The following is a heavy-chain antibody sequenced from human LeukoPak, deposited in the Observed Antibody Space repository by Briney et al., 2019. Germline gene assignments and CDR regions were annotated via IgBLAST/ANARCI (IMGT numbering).Heavy chain of an antibody. J-gene: IGHJ3*01. CDR2: VGSSSSTI. D-gene: IGHD3-16*01. Sequence: GGSLRLSCAASGFTFSDYSMNWVRQAPGKGLEWISYVGSSSSTIYYADSVKGRFTIYRDNAKKSLYMQMNSLRAEDTAVYYCVRVGGAFDLWGQGTRVSVSS. CDR3: VRVGGAFDL. V-gene: IGHV3-48*01. CDR1: GFTFSDYS.